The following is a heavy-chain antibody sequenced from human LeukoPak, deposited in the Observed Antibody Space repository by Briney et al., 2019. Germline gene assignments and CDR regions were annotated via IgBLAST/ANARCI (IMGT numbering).Heavy chain of an antibody. CDR1: GFTFSSYA. CDR3: AKISPAVVRGGSYYFDY. J-gene: IGHJ4*02. Sequence: GGSLRLSCAASGFTFSSYATSWVRQAPGKGLEWVSAISGSGGSTYYADSVKGRFTISRDNSKNTLYLQMNSLRAEDTAVYYCAKISPAVVRGGSYYFDYWGQGTLVTVSS. CDR2: ISGSGGST. V-gene: IGHV3-23*01. D-gene: IGHD3-10*01.